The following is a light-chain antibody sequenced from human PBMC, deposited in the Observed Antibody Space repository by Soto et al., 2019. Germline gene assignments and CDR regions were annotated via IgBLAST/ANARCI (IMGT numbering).Light chain of an antibody. CDR3: LQGTLWPYT. Sequence: DVVMTQSPLSLPVTLGQPASISCKSSQSLVYSDGNTYLTWFQQRPGQSPRRLIYKVSNRDSGVPDRFSGSGSGTDFTLKISSVEAEDVGVYYCLQGTLWPYTFGQGTKLELK. CDR1: QSLVYSDGNTY. CDR2: KVS. J-gene: IGKJ2*01. V-gene: IGKV2-30*01.